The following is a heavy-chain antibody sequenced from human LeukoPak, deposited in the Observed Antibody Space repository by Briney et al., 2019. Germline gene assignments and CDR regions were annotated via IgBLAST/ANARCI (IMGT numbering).Heavy chain of an antibody. CDR1: GASISSYY. V-gene: IGHV4-59*08. CDR2: IYYSGIT. Sequence: SETLSLTCTVSGASISSYYWNWIRQPPGKGLEWIGNIYYSGITNYNPSLKSRLTISVDTSKNQFSLKLSSVTAADTAVYYCARHQGRRRITMVRGVAQIDYWGQGTLVTVSS. D-gene: IGHD3-10*01. CDR3: ARHQGRRRITMVRGVAQIDY. J-gene: IGHJ4*02.